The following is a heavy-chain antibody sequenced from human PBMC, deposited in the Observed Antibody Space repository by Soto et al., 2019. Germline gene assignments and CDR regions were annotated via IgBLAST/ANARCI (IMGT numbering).Heavy chain of an antibody. CDR2: ISAYNGNT. V-gene: IGHV1-18*04. Sequence: ASGKVSCNASGYTFTSYGISWVRQAPGQGLEWMGWISAYNGNTNYAQKLQGRVTMTTDTSTSTAYMELRSLRSDDTAVYYCARDQYYYDSSNFCDVYSASDIWGQGTTFTVS. J-gene: IGHJ3*02. D-gene: IGHD3-22*01. CDR3: ARDQYYYDSSNFCDVYSASDI. CDR1: GYTFTSYG.